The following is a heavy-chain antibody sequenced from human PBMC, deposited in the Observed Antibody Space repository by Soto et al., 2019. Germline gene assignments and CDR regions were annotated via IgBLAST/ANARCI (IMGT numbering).Heavy chain of an antibody. CDR1: GFTFSSYW. D-gene: IGHD3-22*01. V-gene: IGHV3-7*05. CDR2: IKQDGSEK. CDR3: ARDLSYYYDSSGFLSG. J-gene: IGHJ4*02. Sequence: ESGGGLVQPGGSLRLSCAASGFTFSSYWMSWVRQAPGKGLEWVANIKQDGSEKYYVDSVKGRFTISRDNAKNSLYLQMNSLRAEDTAVYYCARDLSYYYDSSGFLSGWGQGTLVTVSS.